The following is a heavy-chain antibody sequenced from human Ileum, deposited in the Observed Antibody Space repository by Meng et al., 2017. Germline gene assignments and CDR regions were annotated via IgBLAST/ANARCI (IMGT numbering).Heavy chain of an antibody. CDR3: ARSSGTYYSWWFDP. CDR1: GDSLSSGPYY. V-gene: IGHV4-61*02. Sequence: QVQLQESGPGLVRPSQTLSLTCTVSGDSLSSGPYYWSWIRQPAGEGLEWLGRISASGTTNYNTSLNNRVTISLDTSKNQFSLKLSSVTAADTAVYYCARSSGTYYSWWFDPWGQGTLVTVFS. D-gene: IGHD3-10*01. J-gene: IGHJ5*02. CDR2: ISASGTT.